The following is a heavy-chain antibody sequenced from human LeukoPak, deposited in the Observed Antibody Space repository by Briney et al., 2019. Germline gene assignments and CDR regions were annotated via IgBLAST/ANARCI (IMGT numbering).Heavy chain of an antibody. J-gene: IGHJ4*02. CDR2: IRKETNRYTT. CDR1: GFTFSNAW. Sequence: GGSLRLSCAASGFTFSNAWMSWVRQAPGKGLEWVGRIRKETNRYTTEYAASVKGRFTISRDDSTNSLYLQMNSLKTEDTAVYYCSRGDPTGTTDFDSWGQGTLVTVSS. V-gene: IGHV3-72*01. D-gene: IGHD1-1*01. CDR3: SRGDPTGTTDFDS.